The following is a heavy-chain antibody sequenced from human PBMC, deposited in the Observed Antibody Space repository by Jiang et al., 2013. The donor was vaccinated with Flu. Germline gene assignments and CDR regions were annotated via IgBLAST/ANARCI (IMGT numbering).Heavy chain of an antibody. CDR3: ARVRSRFSYYFGY. D-gene: IGHD4-17*01. J-gene: IGHJ4*02. CDR2: IYYSGST. CDR1: GGSISSGGYY. Sequence: SLTCTVSGGSISSGGYYWSWIRQHPGKGLEWIGYIYYSGSTYYNPSLKSRVTISVDTSKNQFSLKLSSVTAADTAVYYCARVRSRFSYYFGYWGQGTLVTVSS. V-gene: IGHV4-31*03.